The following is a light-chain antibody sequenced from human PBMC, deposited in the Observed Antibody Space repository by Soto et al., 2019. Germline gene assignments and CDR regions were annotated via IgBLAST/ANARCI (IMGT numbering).Light chain of an antibody. CDR3: QTWGTGALWV. CDR2: LNSDGSH. V-gene: IGLV4-69*01. CDR1: SGHSSYA. Sequence: QPVLTQSPSASASLGASVKLTCTLSSGHSSYAIAWHQQQPEKGPRYLMKLNSDGSHSKGDGIPDRFSGSSSGAERYLTISSLQSEDEADYYYQTWGTGALWVFGGGTQLTVL. J-gene: IGLJ3*02.